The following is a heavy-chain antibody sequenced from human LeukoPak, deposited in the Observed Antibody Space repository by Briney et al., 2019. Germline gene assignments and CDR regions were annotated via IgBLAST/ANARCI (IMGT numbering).Heavy chain of an antibody. D-gene: IGHD2-2*01. CDR2: IIPIFGTA. CDR1: GGTFSSYA. J-gene: IGHJ3*02. CDR3: ARDALLSREEVPAANDAFDI. V-gene: IGHV1-69*13. Sequence: SVKVSCKASGGTFSSYAISWVRQAPGQGLEWMGGIIPIFGTANYAQKFQGRVTITADESTSTAYMELSSLRSEDTAVYYCARDALLSREEVPAANDAFDIWGQGTMVTVSS.